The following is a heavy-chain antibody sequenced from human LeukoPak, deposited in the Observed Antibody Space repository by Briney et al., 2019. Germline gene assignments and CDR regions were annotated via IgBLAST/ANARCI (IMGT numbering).Heavy chain of an antibody. CDR1: GFTFSSYA. Sequence: GSLRLSCAASGFTFSSYAMSWVRQPPGKGLEWIGEINHSGSTNYNPSLKSRVTISVDTSKNQFSLKLNSVTAADTAVYYCATIRNWNYDYYYMDVWGKGTTVTVSS. CDR2: INHSGST. J-gene: IGHJ6*03. D-gene: IGHD1-1*01. V-gene: IGHV4-34*08. CDR3: ATIRNWNYDYYYMDV.